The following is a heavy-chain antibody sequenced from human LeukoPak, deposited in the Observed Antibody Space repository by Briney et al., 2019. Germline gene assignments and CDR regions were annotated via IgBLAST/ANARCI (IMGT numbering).Heavy chain of an antibody. CDR3: AREGGDWNDAVDY. J-gene: IGHJ4*02. CDR1: GGTFSSYA. CDR2: IIPIFGTA. V-gene: IGHV1-69*13. D-gene: IGHD1-1*01. Sequence: SVKVSCKTSGGTFSSYAISWVRQAPGQGLEWMGGIIPIFGTANYAQKFQGRVTITADESTSTAYMELSSLRSEDTAVYYCAREGGDWNDAVDYWGQGTLVTVSS.